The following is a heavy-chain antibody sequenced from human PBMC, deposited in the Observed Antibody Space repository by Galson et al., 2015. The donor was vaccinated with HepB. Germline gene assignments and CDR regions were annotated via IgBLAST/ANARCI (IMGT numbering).Heavy chain of an antibody. J-gene: IGHJ4*02. CDR2: INWNDASP. CDR1: GFTFDNYG. V-gene: IGHV3-20*04. CDR3: ALLDTATAWASGGI. D-gene: IGHD5-18*01. Sequence: SLRLSCAASGFTFDNYGMSWVRQAPGKGLEWVSGINWNDASPAYADSVKGRFTISRGNAKNSLHLQMNSLRVEDTAMYYCALLDTATAWASGGIWGQGTLVTVSS.